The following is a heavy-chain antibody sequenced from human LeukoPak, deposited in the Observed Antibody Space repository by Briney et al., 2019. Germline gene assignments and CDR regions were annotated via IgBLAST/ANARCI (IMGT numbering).Heavy chain of an antibody. CDR2: INPNSGDT. CDR3: ARDWRGSYFPDF. V-gene: IGHV1-2*02. J-gene: IGHJ4*02. D-gene: IGHD1-26*01. Sequence: GASVKVSCKASGYTLTDYYMHWVRQAPGQGLEWMGWINPNSGDTNYAQKFQGRVTMTRDTSISTAYMELSRLTSDDTAIYYCARDWRGSYFPDFWGQGTLVTASS. CDR1: GYTLTDYY.